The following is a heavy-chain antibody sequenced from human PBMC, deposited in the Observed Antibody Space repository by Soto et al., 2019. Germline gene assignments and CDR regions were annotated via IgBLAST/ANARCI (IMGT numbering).Heavy chain of an antibody. J-gene: IGHJ4*02. CDR2: ISGSGGST. V-gene: IGHV3-23*01. Sequence: GGSLRLSCAASGFTFSSYAMSWVRQAPGKGLEWVSAISGSGGSTYYADSVQGRFTISRDNSKNTLYLQMNSLGAEDTAVYYCAKELYYDFWSGYSATIDYWGQGTLVTVSS. CDR3: AKELYYDFWSGYSATIDY. D-gene: IGHD3-3*01. CDR1: GFTFSSYA.